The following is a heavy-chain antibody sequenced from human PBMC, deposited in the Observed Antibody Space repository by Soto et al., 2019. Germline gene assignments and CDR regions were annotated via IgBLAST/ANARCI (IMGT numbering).Heavy chain of an antibody. CDR2: INHNGST. CDR1: GGSFSGYY. Sequence: QVQLQQWGAGLLKPSETLSLTCAVYGGSFSGYYWTWIRQPPGPGLEWIGEINHNGSTTYNPSLKTRVTISVDTSKIQFSLKLTSVTAADTAVYYCARDKITGLFDYWGQGTLVTVSS. D-gene: IGHD2-8*02. J-gene: IGHJ4*02. V-gene: IGHV4-34*01. CDR3: ARDKITGLFDY.